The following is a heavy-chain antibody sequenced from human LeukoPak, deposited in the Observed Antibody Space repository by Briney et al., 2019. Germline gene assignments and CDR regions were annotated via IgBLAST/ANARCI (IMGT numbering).Heavy chain of an antibody. D-gene: IGHD4-23*01. Sequence: SETLSLTCSVSGGSISRGNYYWNWIRQPAGKELEWIGRIYSTGRSNYNPSLKSRVTISVDMSKNQFSLKLSSVTAADTAVYYCARDRWGAGNGYFDLWGRGTLVTVSS. CDR3: ARDRWGAGNGYFDL. CDR2: IYSTGRS. CDR1: GGSISRGNYY. J-gene: IGHJ2*01. V-gene: IGHV4-61*02.